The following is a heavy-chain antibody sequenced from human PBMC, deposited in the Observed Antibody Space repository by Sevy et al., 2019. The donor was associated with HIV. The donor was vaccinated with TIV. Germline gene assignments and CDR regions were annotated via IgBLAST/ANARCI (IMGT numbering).Heavy chain of an antibody. CDR2: ISYDGSNK. D-gene: IGHD3-16*01. CDR1: GFTFSSYA. J-gene: IGHJ6*02. Sequence: GGSLRLSCAASGFTFSSYAMHWVRQAPGKGLEWVAVISYDGSNKYYADSVKGRFTISRDNSKNTLYLQMNSLRAEDTAVYYCARSRTPWGGMDVWGQWTTVTVSS. V-gene: IGHV3-30*04. CDR3: ARSRTPWGGMDV.